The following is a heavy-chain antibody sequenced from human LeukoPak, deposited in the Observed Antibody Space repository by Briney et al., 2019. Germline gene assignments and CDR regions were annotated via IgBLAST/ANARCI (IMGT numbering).Heavy chain of an antibody. J-gene: IGHJ4*02. CDR3: ARSIAVAGGFDY. CDR1: GFTFRNYA. V-gene: IGHV3-30-3*01. Sequence: GGSLRLSCAASGFTFRNYAMSWVRQAPGKGLEWVAVISYDGSNKYYADSVKGRFTISRDNSKNTLYVQMNSLRAEDTAVFYCARSIAVAGGFDYWGQGTLVTVSS. D-gene: IGHD6-19*01. CDR2: ISYDGSNK.